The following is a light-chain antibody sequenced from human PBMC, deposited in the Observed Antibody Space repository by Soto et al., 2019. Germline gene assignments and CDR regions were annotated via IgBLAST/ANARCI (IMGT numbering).Light chain of an antibody. Sequence: EIVLTQSPAALSLSPGDRATLSCTASQSASSFLAWYQQKPGQAPRLLIYDGFNRTTGIPARFSAGGSGTDFTLTISSLAPEDVAVYCCQQRNGSPFTFGGGTKLEMK. CDR2: DGF. CDR1: QSASSF. CDR3: QQRNGSPFT. J-gene: IGKJ4*01. V-gene: IGKV3-11*01.